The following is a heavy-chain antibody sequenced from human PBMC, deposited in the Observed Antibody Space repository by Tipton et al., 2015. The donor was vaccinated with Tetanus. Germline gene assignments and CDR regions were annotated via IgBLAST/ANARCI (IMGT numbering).Heavy chain of an antibody. CDR2: IIPIFGTP. V-gene: IGHV1-69*01. Sequence: QLVQSGAEVKKPGSSVKVSCKVSGGMFSNYAINWVRQAPGQGPEWMGGIIPIFGTPKYAQQFQGRVTITADESTSTGYMELIGVRLEDTAVCDCVRGGPYSNCGAGVYNWFAPWGQGTLVTVSS. CDR3: VRGGPYSNCGAGVYNWFAP. CDR1: GGMFSNYA. J-gene: IGHJ5*02. D-gene: IGHD4-11*01.